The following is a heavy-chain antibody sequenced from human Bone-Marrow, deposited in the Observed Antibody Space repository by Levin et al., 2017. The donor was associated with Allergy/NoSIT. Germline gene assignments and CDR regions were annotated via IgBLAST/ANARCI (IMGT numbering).Heavy chain of an antibody. Sequence: GESLKISCAASGFTFSSYSMNWVRQAPGKGLEWLSSITGSGSYVNYADSVKGRFTISRDNAKTSLYLQMNSLRAEDTAVYYCARKDSSSSGPNKFDYWGQGSLVTVSS. CDR2: ITGSGSYV. CDR3: ARKDSSSSGPNKFDY. D-gene: IGHD6-6*01. J-gene: IGHJ4*02. V-gene: IGHV3-21*01. CDR1: GFTFSSYS.